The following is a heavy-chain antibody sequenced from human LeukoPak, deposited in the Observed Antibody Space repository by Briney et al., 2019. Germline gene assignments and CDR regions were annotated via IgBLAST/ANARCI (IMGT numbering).Heavy chain of an antibody. CDR2: ISGSGGST. Sequence: PGGSLRLSCTASGFTFGDYAMSWFRQAPGKGLEWVSAISGSGGSTYYADSVKGRFTISRDNSKNTLYLQMNSLRAEDTALYYCAKDYGPLSSYWGQGTLVTVSS. J-gene: IGHJ4*02. CDR3: AKDYGPLSSY. V-gene: IGHV3-23*01. D-gene: IGHD4-17*01. CDR1: GFTFGDYA.